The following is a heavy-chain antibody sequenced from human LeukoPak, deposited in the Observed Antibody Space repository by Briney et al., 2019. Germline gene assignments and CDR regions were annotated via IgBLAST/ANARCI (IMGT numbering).Heavy chain of an antibody. V-gene: IGHV3-43*02. CDR3: AKARWEPNFDY. CDR1: GFTFDDYA. CDR2: INENGDIA. Sequence: GGSLRLSCAASGFTFDDYAMHWIRQGPGKSLEWVSLINENGDIAYYGDSVRGRFTVSRDNAKNSLYLQMNSLTTEDTALYYCAKARWEPNFDYWGQGTLVTVSS. D-gene: IGHD1-26*01. J-gene: IGHJ4*02.